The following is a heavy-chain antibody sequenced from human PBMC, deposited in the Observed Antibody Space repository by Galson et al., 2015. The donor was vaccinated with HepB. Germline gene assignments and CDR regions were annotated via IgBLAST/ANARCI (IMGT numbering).Heavy chain of an antibody. V-gene: IGHV1-69*04. CDR2: IIPILGIA. D-gene: IGHD5-12*01. Sequence: SVKVSCKASGGTFSSYAISWVRQAPGQGLEWMGRIIPILGIANYAQKFQGRVTITADKSTSTAYMELSSLRSEDTAVYYCARDRIRRGRDSGYDPSGYYGMDVWGQGTTVTVSS. CDR1: GGTFSSYA. CDR3: ARDRIRRGRDSGYDPSGYYGMDV. J-gene: IGHJ6*02.